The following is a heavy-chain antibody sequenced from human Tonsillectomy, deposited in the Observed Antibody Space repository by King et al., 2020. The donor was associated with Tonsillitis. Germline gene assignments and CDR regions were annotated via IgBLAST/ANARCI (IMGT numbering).Heavy chain of an antibody. J-gene: IGHJ6*03. Sequence: DVQLVESGGGLVKPGGSLRLSCAASGFTFSSYSMNWVRRPPGKGLEWVSSISSSTSYIYYADSVKGRFTISRDNAKNSLYLQMNSLRAEDTAVYYCARAQQLATLYAGMDVWGKGTTVTVSS. V-gene: IGHV3-21*01. CDR3: ARAQQLATLYAGMDV. D-gene: IGHD6-13*01. CDR2: ISSSTSYI. CDR1: GFTFSSYS.